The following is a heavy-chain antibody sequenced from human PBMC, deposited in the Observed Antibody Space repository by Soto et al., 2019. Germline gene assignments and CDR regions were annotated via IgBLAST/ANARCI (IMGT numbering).Heavy chain of an antibody. J-gene: IGHJ3*02. D-gene: IGHD2-2*01. V-gene: IGHV1-69*01. Sequence: QVQLVQSGAEVKKPGSSVKVSCKASGGTFSSYAISWVRQAPGQGLEGMGGIIPMIGTTNYAQRFQGRVTLTAFESTTTAYMELSGLRSEDTAIYYCARDSGYCTTTSCHGGAFHIWGQGTLVTVSS. CDR2: IIPMIGTT. CDR1: GGTFSSYA. CDR3: ARDSGYCTTTSCHGGAFHI.